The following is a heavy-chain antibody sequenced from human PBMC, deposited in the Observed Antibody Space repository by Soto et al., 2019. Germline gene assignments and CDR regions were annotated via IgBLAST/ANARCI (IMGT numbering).Heavy chain of an antibody. J-gene: IGHJ4*02. CDR1: GFAFNTRV. V-gene: IGHV3-23*01. D-gene: IGHD3-22*01. Sequence: GGSLRLSCVASGFAFNTRVMGWVRQAPGMGPEWVAGITGSGGRTYYPDSVKGRFTISRDNSRNTLYLQLNSLRVEDTAIYYCGKVADSGYYTVERWGQGTLVTVS. CDR2: ITGSGGRT. CDR3: GKVADSGYYTVER.